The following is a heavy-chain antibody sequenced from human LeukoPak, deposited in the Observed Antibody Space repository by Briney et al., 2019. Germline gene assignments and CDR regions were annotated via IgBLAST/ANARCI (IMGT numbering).Heavy chain of an antibody. CDR3: VKDLGRYRNNCFDY. Sequence: GGSLRLSCAASGFTISYNYMSWVRQAPGKGLQWVSVIYSNTSAYYADSVKGRFTISRDDSKNTLYLQMNSLRAEDTAVYYCVKDLGRYRNNCFDYWGQGTLVTVSS. D-gene: IGHD1-26*01. J-gene: IGHJ4*02. V-gene: IGHV3-53*01. CDR2: IYSNTSA. CDR1: GFTISYNY.